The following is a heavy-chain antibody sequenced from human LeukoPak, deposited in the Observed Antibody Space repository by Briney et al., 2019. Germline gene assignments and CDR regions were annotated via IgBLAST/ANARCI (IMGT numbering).Heavy chain of an antibody. CDR3: ASMWLRLSY. CDR2: ISDNGVFI. D-gene: IGHD5-12*01. J-gene: IGHJ4*02. V-gene: IGHV3-23*01. Sequence: GGSLRLSFAASGFTFSNFAMAWVRQSPGKGLEWVSSISDNGVFIYYSDSVKGRFTISRDNSWNTLYLQMNSLRGEDTAVYYCASMWLRLSYWGQGTLVAVSS. CDR1: GFTFSNFA.